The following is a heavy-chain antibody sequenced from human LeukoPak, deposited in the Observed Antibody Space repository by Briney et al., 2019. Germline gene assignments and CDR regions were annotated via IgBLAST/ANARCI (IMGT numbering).Heavy chain of an antibody. V-gene: IGHV1-8*01. Sequence: ASVKVSCKASGYTFTSYDINWVRQATGQGLEWLGWMNPSSGNTGYAQKFQGRVTMTRDTSISTAYMELSSLRSEDTAVYYCARVAYYYDSAGLYLNYFYGMDVWGQGTTVTVSS. CDR1: GYTFTSYD. D-gene: IGHD3-22*01. J-gene: IGHJ6*02. CDR3: ARVAYYYDSAGLYLNYFYGMDV. CDR2: MNPSSGNT.